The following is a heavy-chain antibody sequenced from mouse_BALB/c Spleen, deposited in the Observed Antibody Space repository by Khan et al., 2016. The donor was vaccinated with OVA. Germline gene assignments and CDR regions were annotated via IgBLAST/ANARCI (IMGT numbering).Heavy chain of an antibody. J-gene: IGHJ1*01. CDR1: GFTFSSYT. V-gene: IGHV5-6-4*01. CDR2: ISSDGTYT. D-gene: IGHD2-1*01. CDR3: TRDGNYDHWYFDV. Sequence: EVELVESGGGLVKPGGSLKLSCAASGFTFSSYTMSWVRQTPEKRLEWVATISSDGTYTYYPDSLKGRFTISRDNAKNTLYLQMRSLNSEDTAMYYCTRDGNYDHWYFDVWGAGTTVTVSS.